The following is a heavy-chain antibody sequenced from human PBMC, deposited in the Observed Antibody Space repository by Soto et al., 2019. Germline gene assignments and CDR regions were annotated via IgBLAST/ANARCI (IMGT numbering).Heavy chain of an antibody. CDR3: ARDGSEDILVVPAAPVYYFDY. V-gene: IGHV3-33*01. CDR2: IWYDGSNK. Sequence: GGSLRLSCAASGFTFSSYGMHWVRQAPGKGLEWVAVIWYDGSNKYYADSVKGRFTISRDNSKNTLYLQMNSLRAEDTAVYYCARDGSEDILVVPAAPVYYFDYWGQGTLVTVSS. D-gene: IGHD2-2*01. J-gene: IGHJ4*02. CDR1: GFTFSSYG.